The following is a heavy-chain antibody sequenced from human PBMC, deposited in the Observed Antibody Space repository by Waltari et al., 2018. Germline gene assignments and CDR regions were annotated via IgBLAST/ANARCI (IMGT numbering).Heavy chain of an antibody. CDR3: AKDGLGTKLDY. Sequence: QVQLVESGGGVVQPGRSLRLSCAASGFTFSSYGMHWVRQAPGKGLAWVAVISCDGSNKYYAGSVKGRFTISRDNSKNTLYLQMNSLRAEDTAVYYCAKDGLGTKLDYWGQGTLVTVSS. D-gene: IGHD3-10*01. CDR1: GFTFSSYG. V-gene: IGHV3-30*18. CDR2: ISCDGSNK. J-gene: IGHJ4*02.